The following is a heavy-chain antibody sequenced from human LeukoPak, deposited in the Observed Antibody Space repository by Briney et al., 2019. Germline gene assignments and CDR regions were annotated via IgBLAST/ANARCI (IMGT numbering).Heavy chain of an antibody. CDR1: GFTFSSYG. D-gene: IGHD3-10*01. V-gene: IGHV3-30*18. CDR3: AKGGSTMVRGVRGYYFDY. J-gene: IGHJ4*02. Sequence: GGSLRLSCAASGFTFSSYGIHWVRQAPGKGLEWVAVISYDGSNKYYADSVKGRFTISRDNSKNTLYLQMNSLRAEDTAVYYCAKGGSTMVRGVRGYYFDYWGQGTLVTVSS. CDR2: ISYDGSNK.